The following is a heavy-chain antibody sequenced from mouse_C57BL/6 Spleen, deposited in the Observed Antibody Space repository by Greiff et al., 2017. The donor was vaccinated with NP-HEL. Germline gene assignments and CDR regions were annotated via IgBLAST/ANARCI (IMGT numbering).Heavy chain of an antibody. CDR1: GYTFTSYW. Sequence: VQLQQSGAELVKPGASVKMSCKASGYTFTSYWITWVKQRPGQGLEWIGDIYPGSGSTNYNEKFKSKATLTVDTSSSTAYMQLSSLTSEDSAVYSCAREGPYGNYFDYWGQGTTLTVSS. J-gene: IGHJ2*01. V-gene: IGHV1-55*01. CDR3: AREGPYGNYFDY. CDR2: IYPGSGST. D-gene: IGHD1-1*02.